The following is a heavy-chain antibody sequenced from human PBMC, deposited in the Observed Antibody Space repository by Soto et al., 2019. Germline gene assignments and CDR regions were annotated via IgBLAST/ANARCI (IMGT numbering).Heavy chain of an antibody. D-gene: IGHD5-12*01. J-gene: IGHJ6*03. V-gene: IGHV4-59*01. Sequence: QVRLQESGPGLVKPSGTLSLTCTVSGGSIGNFYWGWFRQPPGKGLEWIGYAYYSGSTNYSPSLTSRVTISLDTINNQFSLRLTSMTAADTAVYFCARVNSGYEAHRQYFYYIDVWGEGTTVTVSS. CDR3: ARVNSGYEAHRQYFYYIDV. CDR2: AYYSGST. CDR1: GGSIGNFY.